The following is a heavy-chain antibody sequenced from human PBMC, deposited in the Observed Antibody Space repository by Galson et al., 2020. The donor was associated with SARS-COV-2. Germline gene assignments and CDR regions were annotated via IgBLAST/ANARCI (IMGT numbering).Heavy chain of an antibody. CDR1: GFSLSSRGMC. Sequence: ESGPTLVKPTQTLTLTCTFSGFSLSSRGMCVSWIRQPPGKALEWLARIDWDDNKYYNTSLKTRLTISKDTSKNQVVLTMTNMDPADTATYYCARSVSRVVADTGRRGAFDVWCQGTMVTVSS. CDR3: ARSVSRVVADTGRRGAFDV. V-gene: IGHV2-70*11. CDR2: IDWDDNK. J-gene: IGHJ3*01. D-gene: IGHD3-22*01.